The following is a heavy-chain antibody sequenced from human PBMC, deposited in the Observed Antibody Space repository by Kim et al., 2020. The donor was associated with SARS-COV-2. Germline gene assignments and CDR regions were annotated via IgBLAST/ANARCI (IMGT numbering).Heavy chain of an antibody. CDR2: GGTT. V-gene: IGHV3-15*01. CDR3: TTGGSRIY. J-gene: IGHJ4*02. Sequence: GGTTDYAAPVKGRFTISRDDSKNTLYLQMNSLKTEYTAVYYCTTGGSRIYWGQGTLVTVSS. D-gene: IGHD1-26*01.